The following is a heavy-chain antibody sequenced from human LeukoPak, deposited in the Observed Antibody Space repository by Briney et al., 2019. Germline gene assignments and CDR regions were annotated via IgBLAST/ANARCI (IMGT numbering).Heavy chain of an antibody. CDR3: AKDRGSVRMRGIVVVPAATPDY. V-gene: IGHV3-23*01. CDR2: ISGSGSST. CDR1: GFTFSSYG. Sequence: PGGSLRLSCAASGFTFSSYGMSWVRQAPGKGLEWVSGISGSGSSTYYADSVKGRFTISRDNSKNTLYLQMNSLRAEDTAVYYCAKDRGSVRMRGIVVVPAATPDYWGQGTLVTVSS. J-gene: IGHJ4*02. D-gene: IGHD2-2*01.